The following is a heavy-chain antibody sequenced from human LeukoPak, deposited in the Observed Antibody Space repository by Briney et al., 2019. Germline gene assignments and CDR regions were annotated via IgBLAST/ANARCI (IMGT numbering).Heavy chain of an antibody. V-gene: IGHV1-46*01. CDR1: GYTFTSYY. J-gene: IGHJ4*02. CDR3: ARDPLNCGGDCYHFDY. D-gene: IGHD2-21*02. CDR2: INPSGGST. Sequence: ASLKVSCKASGYTFTSYYMHCVRQAPGQGLERMGIINPSGGSTRYAQKFQGRVSMTRDTSTSTVYMELSSLRSEDTAVYYCARDPLNCGGDCYHFDYWGQGTLVTVSS.